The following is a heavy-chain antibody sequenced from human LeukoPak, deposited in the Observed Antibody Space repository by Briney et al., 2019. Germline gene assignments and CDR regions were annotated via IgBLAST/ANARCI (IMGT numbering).Heavy chain of an antibody. J-gene: IGHJ5*02. D-gene: IGHD5-24*01. CDR2: IYASGST. Sequence: SETLSLTCTVSGGSISSKSYYWSWIRQPAGKGLEWIGRIYASGSTDYNPSLKSRVTISRDTSKNEFSLILSSVTAADTAVYYCAELRRDGYFSGTWGQGTLVTVSS. CDR3: AELRRDGYFSGT. V-gene: IGHV4-61*02. CDR1: GGSISSKSYY.